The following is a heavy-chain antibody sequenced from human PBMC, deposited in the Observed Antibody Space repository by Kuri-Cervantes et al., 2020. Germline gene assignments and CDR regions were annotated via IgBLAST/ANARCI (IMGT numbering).Heavy chain of an antibody. V-gene: IGHV3-7*01. CDR3: ARDEPYYDILTGYYNTLVY. CDR1: GFTFSMYW. Sequence: GGSLRLSCAASGFTFSMYWMSWVCQAPGRGLEWLATIQEHGTIKTYVDSVKGRFTISRDNAKNSLYLQMNSLRAEDTAVYYCARDEPYYDILTGYYNTLVYWGQGTLVTVSS. D-gene: IGHD3-9*01. J-gene: IGHJ4*02. CDR2: IQEHGTIK.